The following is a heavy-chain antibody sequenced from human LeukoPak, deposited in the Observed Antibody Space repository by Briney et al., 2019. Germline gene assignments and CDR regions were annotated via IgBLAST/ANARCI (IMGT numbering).Heavy chain of an antibody. V-gene: IGHV3-74*01. D-gene: IGHD4-11*01. CDR1: GFIFRNFW. CDR3: VRGLGDV. Sequence: PGGSLRLSCSASGFIFRNFWMHWVRQAPGKGPVWVSRINNDGKLATYADSVKGRFTISRDSAKDTVFLQMNSLRVEDTALYYCVRGLGDVWGKGTLVTVSS. CDR2: INNDGKLA. J-gene: IGHJ6*04.